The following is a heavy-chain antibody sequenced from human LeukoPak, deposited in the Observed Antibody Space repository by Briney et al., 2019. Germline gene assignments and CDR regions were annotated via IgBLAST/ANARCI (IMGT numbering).Heavy chain of an antibody. D-gene: IGHD3-9*01. CDR3: ARAPYDISTRLGAFDI. J-gene: IGHJ3*02. Sequence: SETLSLTCTVSGGSISSYYWSWIRQPPGKGLEWIGYIYYSGSTNYNPSLKSRVTISVDTSKNQFSLKLSSVTAADTAVYYCARAPYDISTRLGAFDIWAKGQWSPSLQ. V-gene: IGHV4-59*01. CDR2: IYYSGST. CDR1: GGSISSYY.